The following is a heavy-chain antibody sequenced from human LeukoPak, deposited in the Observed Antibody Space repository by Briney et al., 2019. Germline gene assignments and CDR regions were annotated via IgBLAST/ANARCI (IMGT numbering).Heavy chain of an antibody. D-gene: IGHD1-7*01. CDR1: GFTFSSYS. J-gene: IGHJ4*02. Sequence: PGGSLRLSCAASGFTFSSYSMNWVRQAPGKGLEWVSYISSSSSTIYYADSVKGRLTISRDNAKNSLYLQMNSLRAEDTAVYYCAPGGTTGKVWGQGTLVTVSS. V-gene: IGHV3-48*01. CDR3: APGGTTGKV. CDR2: ISSSSSTI.